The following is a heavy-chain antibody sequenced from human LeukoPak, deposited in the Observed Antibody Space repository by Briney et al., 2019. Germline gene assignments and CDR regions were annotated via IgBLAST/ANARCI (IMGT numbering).Heavy chain of an antibody. V-gene: IGHV3-53*01. CDR3: ASYGSGRYYFDY. CDR1: GLTVSSNY. J-gene: IGHJ4*02. Sequence: GGSLRLSCAASGLTVSSNYMSWVRRAPGKGLEWVSVLYSGRNTYYADSVKGRFSISRDNSKNTLYLQMNSLRAEDTAVYYCASYGSGRYYFDYWGQGTLVTVSS. CDR2: LYSGRNT. D-gene: IGHD3-10*01.